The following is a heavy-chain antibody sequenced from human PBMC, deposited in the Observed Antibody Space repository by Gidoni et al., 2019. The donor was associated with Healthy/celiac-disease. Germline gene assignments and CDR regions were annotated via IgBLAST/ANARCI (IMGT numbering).Heavy chain of an antibody. V-gene: IGHV3-23*01. CDR2: ISGSWGST. CDR3: AKGITERITIFGVALYGMDV. J-gene: IGHJ6*02. Sequence: EVQLLESGGGLVQPGGSLRLSCAASGFTFSSYAMSWVRQAPGKGLEWVSAISGSWGSTYYADSVKGRFTISRDNSKNTLYLQMNSLRAEDTAVYYCAKGITERITIFGVALYGMDVWGQGTTVTVSS. D-gene: IGHD3-3*01. CDR1: GFTFSSYA.